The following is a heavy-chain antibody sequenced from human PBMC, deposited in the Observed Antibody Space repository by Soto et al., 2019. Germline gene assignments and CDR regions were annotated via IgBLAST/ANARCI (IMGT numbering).Heavy chain of an antibody. J-gene: IGHJ3*02. Sequence: SETLSLTCTVSGGSISSSSYYWGWIRQPPGKGLEWIGSIYYSGSTYYNPSLKSRVTISVDTSKNQFSLKLGSVTAADTAVYYCAADSSGYYYAFDIWGQGTMVTVSS. CDR2: IYYSGST. V-gene: IGHV4-39*07. CDR3: AADSSGYYYAFDI. CDR1: GGSISSSSYY. D-gene: IGHD3-22*01.